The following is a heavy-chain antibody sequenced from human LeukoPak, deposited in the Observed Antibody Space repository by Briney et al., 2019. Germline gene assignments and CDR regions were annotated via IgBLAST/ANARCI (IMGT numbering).Heavy chain of an antibody. J-gene: IGHJ4*02. V-gene: IGHV4-38-2*02. CDR3: ARGGSSTLFDY. Sequence: SETLSLTCTVSGYSISSGYYWGWIRQPPGKGLEWIGSIYHSGSTYYNPSLKSRVTISVDTSKNQFSLKLSSVTAADTAVYYCARGGSSTLFDYWGQGTLVTVSS. CDR2: IYHSGST. CDR1: GYSISSGYY. D-gene: IGHD2-2*01.